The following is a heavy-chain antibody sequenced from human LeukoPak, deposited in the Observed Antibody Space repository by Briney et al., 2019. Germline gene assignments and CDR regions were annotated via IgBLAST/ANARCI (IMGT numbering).Heavy chain of an antibody. CDR2: ISYDGSNK. J-gene: IGHJ4*02. D-gene: IGHD2-2*01. CDR3: ARVPCSSTSCYHDY. CDR1: GFTFSSYA. Sequence: GGSLRLSCAASGFTFSSYAMHWVRQAPGKGLEWVAVISYDGSNKYYADSVKGRFTISRDNAKNSLYLQMNSLRAEDTAVYYCARVPCSSTSCYHDYWGQGTLVTVSS. V-gene: IGHV3-30-3*01.